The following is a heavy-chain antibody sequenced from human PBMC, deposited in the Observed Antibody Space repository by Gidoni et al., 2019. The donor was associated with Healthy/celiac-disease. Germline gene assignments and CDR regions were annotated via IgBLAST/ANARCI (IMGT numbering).Heavy chain of an antibody. D-gene: IGHD3-22*01. J-gene: IGHJ4*02. CDR1: GFTFADYA. V-gene: IGHV3-9*01. Sequence: EVQLVESGGGLVQRGRSLRLSCAASGFTFADYAMHWVRQAPGQGLEWVSCSSWNSCSIGYADSVRGRFTISRDNAKNSLYLQMNSLRAEDTALYYCAKDTYYDISGPINYFDYWGQGTLVTVSS. CDR3: AKDTYYDISGPINYFDY. CDR2: SSWNSCSI.